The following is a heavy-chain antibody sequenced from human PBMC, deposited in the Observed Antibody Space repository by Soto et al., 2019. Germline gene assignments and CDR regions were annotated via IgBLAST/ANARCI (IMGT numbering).Heavy chain of an antibody. CDR1: GGSISIHY. CDR3: ARDGREASGMDV. D-gene: IGHD1-26*01. J-gene: IGHJ6*02. CDR2: IYYRGST. V-gene: IGHV4-59*11. Sequence: SETLSLTCTVSGGSISIHYWSWVRQAPGKGLEWIGHIYYRGSTTYNPSLRSRSTISVDTSNNQFSLKLNSVTTADTAVYYCARDGREASGMDVWGQGTKVTVSS.